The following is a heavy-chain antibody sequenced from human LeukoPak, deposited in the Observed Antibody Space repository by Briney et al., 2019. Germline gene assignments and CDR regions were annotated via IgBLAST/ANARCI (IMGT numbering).Heavy chain of an antibody. J-gene: IGHJ6*04. CDR2: IFPGDSDT. D-gene: IGHD3-10*01. V-gene: IGHV5-51*01. CDR1: GYSFTSHW. Sequence: GESLKISCKASGYSFTSHWIGWVRQMPGKGLEWMGIIFPGDSDTRYRPSFQGQVTISADKSISTAYLQWSSLKASDTAMYYCARSASGSYYKLVYYYQMDVWGKGTTVTVSS. CDR3: ARSASGSYYKLVYYYQMDV.